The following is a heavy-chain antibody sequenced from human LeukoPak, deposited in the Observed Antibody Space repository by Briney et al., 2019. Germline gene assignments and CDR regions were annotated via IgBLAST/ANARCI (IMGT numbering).Heavy chain of an antibody. CDR1: GYTFSGYQ. CDR2: INPNSGDT. Sequence: ASVKVSCKASGYTFSGYQIHWVRQAPGQGLEWMGWINPNSGDTKYAQKLQGRVTMTSDTSTSTVYMELSRLSSDDTAVYSCARGAVSGTYRYLYWGQGTLVTVSS. D-gene: IGHD3-16*02. V-gene: IGHV1-2*02. J-gene: IGHJ4*02. CDR3: ARGAVSGTYRYLY.